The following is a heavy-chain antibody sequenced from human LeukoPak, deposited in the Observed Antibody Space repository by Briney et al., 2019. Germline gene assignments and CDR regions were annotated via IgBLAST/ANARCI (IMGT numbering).Heavy chain of an antibody. Sequence: PGGSLRLSCAASGFTFSTYSMSWVRQAPGKGLEWVANINEDGSEKNYVDSVKGRFTISRDNAKNSLFLQMHSLRAEDTAVYYCARGGYAYGYWGQGSLVTVSS. CDR3: ARGGYAYGY. D-gene: IGHD5-18*01. CDR1: GFTFSTYS. J-gene: IGHJ4*02. V-gene: IGHV3-7*04. CDR2: INEDGSEK.